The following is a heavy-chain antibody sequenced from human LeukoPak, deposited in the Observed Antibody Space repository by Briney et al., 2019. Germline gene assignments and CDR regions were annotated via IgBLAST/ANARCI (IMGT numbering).Heavy chain of an antibody. CDR2: INPNSGGT. D-gene: IGHD3-10*01. CDR1: GYTFTSYY. J-gene: IGHJ5*02. V-gene: IGHV1-2*02. Sequence: ASVKVSCKASGYTFTSYYMHWVRQAPGQGLEWMGWINPNSGGTNYAQKFQGRVTMIRDTSISTAYMELSRLRSDDTAVYYCARIAPYGSGSYDFGWFDPWGQGTLVTVSS. CDR3: ARIAPYGSGSYDFGWFDP.